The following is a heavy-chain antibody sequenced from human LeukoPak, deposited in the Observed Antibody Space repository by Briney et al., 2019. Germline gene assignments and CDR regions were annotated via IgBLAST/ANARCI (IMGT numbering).Heavy chain of an antibody. CDR1: GFTVSSNY. V-gene: IGHV3-66*01. J-gene: IGHJ3*02. Sequence: PGGSLRLSCAASGFTVSSNYMSWVRQAPGKGLDGVSVIYSGGTTHYADSVKGRFTISRDNSKNTLYLQMNSLRAEDTAVYYCARELVVVTRDAFDIWGQGIMVTVSS. CDR2: IYSGGTT. D-gene: IGHD3-22*01. CDR3: ARELVVVTRDAFDI.